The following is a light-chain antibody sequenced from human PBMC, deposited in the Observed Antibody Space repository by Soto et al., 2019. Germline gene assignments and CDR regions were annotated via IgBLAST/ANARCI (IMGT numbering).Light chain of an antibody. Sequence: EILLTQSPGTLSLSPGERATLSCRASQSINNNYLAWYQQKRGQAPRLFIYGASSRATGIPDRFSGSGSGTDFTLTISRLEPEDFAVYYCQQYGGSPRTFGQGTKVEIK. J-gene: IGKJ1*01. CDR2: GAS. V-gene: IGKV3-20*01. CDR1: QSINNNY. CDR3: QQYGGSPRT.